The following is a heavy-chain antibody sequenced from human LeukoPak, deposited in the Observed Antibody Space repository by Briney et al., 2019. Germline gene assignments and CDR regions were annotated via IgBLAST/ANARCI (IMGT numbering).Heavy chain of an antibody. J-gene: IGHJ6*03. CDR1: GFTFSSYA. D-gene: IGHD2-2*01. CDR3: ARDGVPAAPADYYYYMDV. V-gene: IGHV3-30*04. Sequence: GGSLRLSCAASGFTFSSYAMHWVRQAPGKGLEWVAVISYDGSNKYYADSVKGRFTISRDNSKNTLYLQTNSLRAEDTAVYYCARDGVPAAPADYYYYMDVWGKGTTVTVSS. CDR2: ISYDGSNK.